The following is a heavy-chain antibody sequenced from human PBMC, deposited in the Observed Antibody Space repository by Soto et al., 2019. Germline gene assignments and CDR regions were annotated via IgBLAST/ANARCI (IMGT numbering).Heavy chain of an antibody. CDR2: VHPYEGTT. D-gene: IGHD2-15*01. Sequence: VQLVQSAPEVKRPGASVKFSCKTSGFTFTSYPFSWVRQAPGQGLEWLAWVHPYEGTTKVAHQFRDRLTVTTDTSAATVFMELTRLTSDDTAVYFCAREYYSTTTWLDYWGQGTLVAVSS. CDR1: GFTFTSYP. V-gene: IGHV1-18*04. CDR3: AREYYSTTTWLDY. J-gene: IGHJ4*02.